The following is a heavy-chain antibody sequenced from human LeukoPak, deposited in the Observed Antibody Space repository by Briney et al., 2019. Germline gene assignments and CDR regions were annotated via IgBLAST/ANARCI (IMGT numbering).Heavy chain of an antibody. CDR2: IRYDGSNK. CDR3: AKDLWGHYYDSSGLDY. J-gene: IGHJ4*02. V-gene: IGHV3-30*02. Sequence: GGSLRLSCAASGFTFSSYGMHWVRQAPGKGLEWVAFIRYDGSNKYYADSVKGRFTISRDNSKNTLYLQMNSLRAEDTAVYYCAKDLWGHYYDSSGLDYWGQGTLVTVSS. D-gene: IGHD3-22*01. CDR1: GFTFSSYG.